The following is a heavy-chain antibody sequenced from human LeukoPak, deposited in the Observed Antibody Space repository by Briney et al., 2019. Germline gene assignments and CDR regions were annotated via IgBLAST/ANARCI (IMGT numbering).Heavy chain of an antibody. D-gene: IGHD2-15*01. CDR3: ARYCSGGSCYFYAFDL. CDR2: IYYSGST. V-gene: IGHV4-39*01. CDR1: GGSISSSSYY. Sequence: PSETLSLTCTVSGGSISSSSYYWGWIRQPPGKGLGWIGSIYYSGSTYYNPSLKSRVTISVDTSKNQFSLKLSSVTAADTAVYYCARYCSGGSCYFYAFDLWGQGTMVTVSS. J-gene: IGHJ3*01.